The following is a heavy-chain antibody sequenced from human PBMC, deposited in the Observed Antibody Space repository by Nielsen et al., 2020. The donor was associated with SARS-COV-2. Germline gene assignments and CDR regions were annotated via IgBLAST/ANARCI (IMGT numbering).Heavy chain of an antibody. J-gene: IGHJ3*02. CDR1: GFTVSSNY. D-gene: IGHD6-19*01. Sequence: GESLKISCAASGFTVSSNYMSWVRQAPGKGLEWVSVIYSGGSTYYADSVKGRFTISRDNSKNTLYLQMNSLRAEDTAVYYCASHPGGWYDAFDIWGQGTMVTVSS. CDR3: ASHPGGWYDAFDI. V-gene: IGHV3-53*01. CDR2: IYSGGST.